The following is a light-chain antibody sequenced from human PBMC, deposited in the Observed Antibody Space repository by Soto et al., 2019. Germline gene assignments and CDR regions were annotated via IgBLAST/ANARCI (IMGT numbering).Light chain of an antibody. CDR1: QSVSSN. V-gene: IGKV3-15*01. Sequence: EIVMTQSPATLSVSLVERATLSCRASQSVSSNLAWYQQKPGQAPRLLIYGASTRATGIPARFSGSGSGTEFTLTISNLQSEDFAVYYCQQYNNWPRTFGQGTKV. J-gene: IGKJ1*01. CDR2: GAS. CDR3: QQYNNWPRT.